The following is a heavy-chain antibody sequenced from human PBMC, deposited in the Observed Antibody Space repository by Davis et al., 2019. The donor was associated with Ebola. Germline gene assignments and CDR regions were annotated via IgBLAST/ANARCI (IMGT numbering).Heavy chain of an antibody. J-gene: IGHJ5*02. Sequence: GESLKISCAASGFTFSSYEMNWVRQAPGKGLEWVSYISSSGSTIYYADSVKGRFTISRDNAKNSLYLQMNSLRAEDTAVYYCARVPYGDYEAAWFDPWGQGTLVTVSS. V-gene: IGHV3-48*03. CDR3: ARVPYGDYEAAWFDP. D-gene: IGHD4-17*01. CDR2: ISSSGSTI. CDR1: GFTFSSYE.